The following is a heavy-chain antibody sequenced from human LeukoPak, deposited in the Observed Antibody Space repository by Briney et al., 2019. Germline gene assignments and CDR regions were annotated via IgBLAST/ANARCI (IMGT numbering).Heavy chain of an antibody. V-gene: IGHV6-1*01. Sequence: SQTLSLTCAISGDSVSSNSSAWTWIRQSPSRGLEWLGRTYYRSKWYNDYALSVKSRITINPDTSKNQFSLQLNSVTPEDTAVYYCTSGYYIWDCWGQGTLVTVSS. D-gene: IGHD3-16*01. CDR1: GDSVSSNSSA. CDR3: TSGYYIWDC. J-gene: IGHJ4*02. CDR2: TYYRSKWYN.